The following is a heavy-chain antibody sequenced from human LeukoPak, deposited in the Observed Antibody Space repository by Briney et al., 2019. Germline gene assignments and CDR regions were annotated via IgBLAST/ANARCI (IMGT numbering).Heavy chain of an antibody. D-gene: IGHD3-10*02. CDR3: ARDLFGFAATYNWFDP. CDR1: GYSISSGYY. V-gene: IGHV4-38-2*02. J-gene: IGHJ5*02. Sequence: SETLSLTCTVSGYSISSGYYWGWIRQPPGKGLEWIGSIYHSGSTYYNPSLKSRVTISVDTSKNQFSLNLNSVSAADTAVYYCARDLFGFAATYNWFDPWGQGTLVTVSS. CDR2: IYHSGST.